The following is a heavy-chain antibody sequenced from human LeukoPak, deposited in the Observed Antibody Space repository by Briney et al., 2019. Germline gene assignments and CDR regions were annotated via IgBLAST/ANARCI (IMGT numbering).Heavy chain of an antibody. V-gene: IGHV3-15*01. D-gene: IGHD2/OR15-2a*01. CDR3: ARGRYYGFDY. CDR1: GFTFRNAG. J-gene: IGHJ4*02. CDR2: IKSKIEGGTT. Sequence: GGSLRLSCTASGFTFRNAGMNWVRQAPGKGLEWVARIKSKIEGGTTDYGAPAKGRFTISRDNAKNSLYLQMNSLRAEDTAVYYCARGRYYGFDYWGQGTLVTVSS.